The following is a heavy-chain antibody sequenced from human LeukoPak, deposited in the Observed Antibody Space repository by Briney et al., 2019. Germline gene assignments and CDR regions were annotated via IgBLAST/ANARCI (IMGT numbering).Heavy chain of an antibody. V-gene: IGHV1-8*03. CDR1: GYTFTSYD. CDR3: ARMYYYDSKSRLNWFDP. D-gene: IGHD3-10*01. Sequence: ASVRVCCKASGYTFTSYDINWVRQATGQGLEWMGWMNPNNGNTGYAQKFQGRVTITRDTSTSTAYMELSSLRSEDTAVYYCARMYYYDSKSRLNWFDPWGQGTLVTVSS. CDR2: MNPNNGNT. J-gene: IGHJ5*02.